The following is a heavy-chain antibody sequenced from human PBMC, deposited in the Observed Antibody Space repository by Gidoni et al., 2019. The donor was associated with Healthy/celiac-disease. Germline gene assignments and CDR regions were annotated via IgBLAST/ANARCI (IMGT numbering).Heavy chain of an antibody. CDR3: ARETAAAGREFDY. J-gene: IGHJ4*02. Sequence: EVQLVESGGGLVQPGGSLRLSCAASGFTFSSYDMPWVRQATGKGLEWVSAIGTAGDTYYPGSVKGRFTISRENAKNSLYLQMNSRRAGDTAVYYCARETAAAGREFDYWGQGTLVTVSS. D-gene: IGHD6-13*01. CDR1: GFTFSSYD. V-gene: IGHV3-13*01. CDR2: IGTAGDT.